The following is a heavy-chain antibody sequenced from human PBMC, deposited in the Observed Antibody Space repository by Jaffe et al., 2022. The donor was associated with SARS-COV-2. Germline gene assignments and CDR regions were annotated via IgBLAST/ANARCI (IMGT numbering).Heavy chain of an antibody. D-gene: IGHD1-26*01. J-gene: IGHJ4*02. CDR2: ISWNTKYI. CDR1: GFNFDDYS. Sequence: EVQLLESGGGLVQPGRSLRLSCAASGFNFDDYSMHWVRQAPGKGLEWVSGISWNTKYIDYADSVKGRFTISRDNAKNSLYLQMNSLRAEDTALYYCAKGKGSGTYTPLDYWGQGNLVTVS. CDR3: AKGKGSGTYTPLDY. V-gene: IGHV3-9*01.